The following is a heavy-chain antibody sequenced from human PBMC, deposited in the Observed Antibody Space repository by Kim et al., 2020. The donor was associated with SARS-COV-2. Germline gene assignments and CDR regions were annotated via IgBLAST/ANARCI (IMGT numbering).Heavy chain of an antibody. J-gene: IGHJ4*02. Sequence: NTMYPQKFEDRVIITRDTSASTVYMEMSSLRSEDTAIYYCAREKDLLPLFDHWGQGTPVTVSS. CDR3: AREKDLLPLFDH. D-gene: IGHD1-26*01. V-gene: IGHV1-3*01. CDR2: NT.